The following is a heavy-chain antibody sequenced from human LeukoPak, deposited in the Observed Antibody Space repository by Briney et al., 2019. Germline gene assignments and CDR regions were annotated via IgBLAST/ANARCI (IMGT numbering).Heavy chain of an antibody. V-gene: IGHV1-2*02. CDR2: INPNSGGT. CDR1: GYTFTGSY. J-gene: IGHJ5*02. CDR3: ARCRSYYYDSSGYHNWFDP. D-gene: IGHD3-22*01. Sequence: ASVKVSCKASGYTFTGSYMHWVRQAPGQGLEWMGWINPNSGGTNYAQKFQGRVTMTRDTSISTAYMELSRLRSDDTAVYYCARCRSYYYDSSGYHNWFDPWGQGTLVTVSS.